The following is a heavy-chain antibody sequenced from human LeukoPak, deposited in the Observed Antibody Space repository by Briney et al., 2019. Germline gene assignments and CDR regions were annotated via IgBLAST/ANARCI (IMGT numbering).Heavy chain of an antibody. J-gene: IGHJ3*02. Sequence: PGGSLRLSCAASGFTFSSYSMNWVRQAPGKGLEWVSSISSSSSYIYYADSVKGRFTISRDNDKNSLYLQMNSLRAEDTAVYYCARGDPTYYYDSSGYVREAFDIWGQGTMVTVSS. CDR1: GFTFSSYS. CDR3: ARGDPTYYYDSSGYVREAFDI. CDR2: ISSSSSYI. D-gene: IGHD3-22*01. V-gene: IGHV3-21*01.